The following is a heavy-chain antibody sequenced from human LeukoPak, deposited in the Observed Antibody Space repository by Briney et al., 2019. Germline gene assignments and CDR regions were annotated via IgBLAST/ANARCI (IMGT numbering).Heavy chain of an antibody. CDR2: IYSGGST. J-gene: IGHJ2*01. CDR1: GFTFSSYW. CDR3: ARDRLVDYGGNSGYFDL. V-gene: IGHV3-53*01. D-gene: IGHD4-23*01. Sequence: GGSLRLSCAASGFTFSSYWMSWVRQAPGKGLEWVSVIYSGGSTYYADSVKGRFTISRDNSKNTLYLQMNSLRAEDTAVYYCARDRLVDYGGNSGYFDLWGRGTLVTVSS.